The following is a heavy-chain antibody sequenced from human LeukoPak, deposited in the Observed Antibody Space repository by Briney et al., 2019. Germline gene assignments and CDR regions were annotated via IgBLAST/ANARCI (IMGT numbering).Heavy chain of an antibody. J-gene: IGHJ4*02. CDR1: GGTFSNYN. CDR2: IILLFGTT. D-gene: IGHD4-11*01. Sequence: SVKVSCKASGGTFSNYNINWVRQAPGQGLEWMGRIILLFGTTKYAQNFQDRLTITADESTSTVYMEVSSLKSEDTAVFYCARDPSVAVTGIYSNYVPYYFDYWGQGALVTVSS. V-gene: IGHV1-69*13. CDR3: ARDPSVAVTGIYSNYVPYYFDY.